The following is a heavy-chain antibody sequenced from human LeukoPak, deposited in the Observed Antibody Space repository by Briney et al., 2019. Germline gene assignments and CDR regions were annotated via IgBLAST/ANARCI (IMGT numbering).Heavy chain of an antibody. D-gene: IGHD3-10*01. Sequence: SQTLSHTCTVSGGSISSGGYYWSWIRQHPGKGLEWIGYIYYSGSTYYNPSLKSRVTISVDTSKNQFSLKLSSVTAADTAVYYCARGLWFGELLSGGFDYWGQGTLVTVSS. CDR1: GGSISSGGYY. CDR2: IYYSGST. CDR3: ARGLWFGELLSGGFDY. J-gene: IGHJ4*02. V-gene: IGHV4-31*03.